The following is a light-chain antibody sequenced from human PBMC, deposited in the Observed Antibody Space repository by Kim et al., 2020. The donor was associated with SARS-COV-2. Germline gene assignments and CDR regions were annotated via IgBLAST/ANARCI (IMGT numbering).Light chain of an antibody. J-gene: IGLJ3*02. CDR2: GKN. Sequence: SSELTQDPAVSVALGQTVRITCQGDSLRSYYASWYQQKPGQAPVLVIYGKNNRPSGIPDRFSSSSSGNTASLTITGAQAEDEADYYCNSRDSSGNPRWVFGGGTKLTVL. CDR1: SLRSYY. V-gene: IGLV3-19*01. CDR3: NSRDSSGNPRWV.